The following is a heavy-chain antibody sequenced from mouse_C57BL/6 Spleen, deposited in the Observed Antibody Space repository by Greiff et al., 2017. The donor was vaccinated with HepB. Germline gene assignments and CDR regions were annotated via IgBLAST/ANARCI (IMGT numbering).Heavy chain of an antibody. V-gene: IGHV3-6*01. CDR2: ISYDGSN. CDR3: ARPLYGNYGTLFAY. CDR1: GYSITSGYY. Sequence: DVQLQESGPGLVKPSQSLSLTCSVTGYSITSGYYWNWIRQFPGNKLEWMGYISYDGSNNYNPSLKNRISITRDTSKNQFFLKLNSVTTEDTATYYCARPLYGNYGTLFAYWGQGTLVTVSA. D-gene: IGHD2-1*01. J-gene: IGHJ3*01.